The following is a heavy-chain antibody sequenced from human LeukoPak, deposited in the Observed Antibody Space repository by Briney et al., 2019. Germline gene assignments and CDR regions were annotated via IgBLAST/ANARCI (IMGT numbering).Heavy chain of an antibody. D-gene: IGHD3-10*01. J-gene: IGHJ4*02. CDR2: ISWNSGSI. Sequence: GGSLRLSCAASGFTFDDYAMHWVRQAPGKGLEWVSGISWNSGSIGYADSVKGRFTISRDNAKNSLYLQMTSLRAEDAAVYYCAREDYSSGNPTIDHWGQGTLVTVSS. CDR1: GFTFDDYA. V-gene: IGHV3-9*01. CDR3: AREDYSSGNPTIDH.